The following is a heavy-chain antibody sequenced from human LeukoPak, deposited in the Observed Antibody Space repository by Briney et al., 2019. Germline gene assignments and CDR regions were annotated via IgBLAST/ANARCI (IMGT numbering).Heavy chain of an antibody. D-gene: IGHD5-12*01. V-gene: IGHV1-46*01. Sequence: ASVKVSCKASGYTFTSYYMHWVRQAPGQGLEWMGIINPSGGSTSYAQKFQGRVTMTRDTSTSTVYMELSRLRSDDTAVYYCARDLGGLPMRDAFDIWGQGTMVTVSS. CDR3: ARDLGGLPMRDAFDI. J-gene: IGHJ3*02. CDR2: INPSGGST. CDR1: GYTFTSYY.